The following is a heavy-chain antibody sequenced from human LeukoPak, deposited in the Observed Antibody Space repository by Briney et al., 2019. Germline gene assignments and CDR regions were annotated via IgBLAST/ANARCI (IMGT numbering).Heavy chain of an antibody. CDR1: GGSFRGYY. J-gene: IGHJ4*02. Sequence: SETLSLTCAVYGGSFRGYYWSWIRQPPGKGLEWIGEINHSGSTNYNPSLKSRVTISVDTSKNQFSLKLSSVTAADTAVYYCARGRPYYDYWGQGTLVTVSS. CDR3: ARGRPYYDY. CDR2: INHSGST. V-gene: IGHV4-34*01.